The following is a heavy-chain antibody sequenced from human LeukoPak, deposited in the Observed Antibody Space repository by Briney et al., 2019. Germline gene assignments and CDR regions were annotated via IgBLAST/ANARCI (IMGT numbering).Heavy chain of an antibody. V-gene: IGHV4-28*01. CDR2: IYYSGST. Sequence: SETLSLTCAVSGYSISSSNWWGWIRQPPGKGLEWIGYIYYSGSTYYNPSLKSRVIMSVDTSKNQFSLKLSSVTAVDTAVYYCARKNSGSYHIDYWGQGTLVTVSS. D-gene: IGHD1-26*01. CDR1: GYSISSSNW. CDR3: ARKNSGSYHIDY. J-gene: IGHJ4*02.